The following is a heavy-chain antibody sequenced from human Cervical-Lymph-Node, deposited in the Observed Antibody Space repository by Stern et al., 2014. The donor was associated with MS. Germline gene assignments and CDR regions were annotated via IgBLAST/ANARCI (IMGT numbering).Heavy chain of an antibody. CDR3: ASGSLGY. D-gene: IGHD6-19*01. J-gene: IGHJ4*02. Sequence: MQLVESGAEVEKPGASVRVSCKASGYTFTSYYIHWGRQAPGQGLEWMGMINPSGDSTIYAQRFQGRLTMTRDTSTSTVYMELSSLTSGDTAVYYCASGSLGYWGQGTLVTVSS. CDR1: GYTFTSYY. V-gene: IGHV1-46*01. CDR2: INPSGDST.